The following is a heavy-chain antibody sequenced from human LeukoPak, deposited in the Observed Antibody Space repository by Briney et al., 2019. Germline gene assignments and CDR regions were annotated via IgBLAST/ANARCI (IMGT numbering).Heavy chain of an antibody. V-gene: IGHV1-69*04. CDR3: ARVLTGTLGDWFDP. D-gene: IGHD1-20*01. J-gene: IGHJ5*02. Sequence: ASVKVSCKASGGTFSSYAISWVRQAPGQGLEWMGRIIPILGIANYAQKFQGRVTITADKSTSTAYMELSSLRSEDTAVYYCARVLTGTLGDWFDPWGQGTLVTVSS. CDR1: GGTFSSYA. CDR2: IIPILGIA.